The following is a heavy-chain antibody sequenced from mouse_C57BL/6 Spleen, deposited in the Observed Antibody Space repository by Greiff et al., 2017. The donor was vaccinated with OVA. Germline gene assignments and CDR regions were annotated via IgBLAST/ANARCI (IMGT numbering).Heavy chain of an antibody. V-gene: IGHV1-22*01. J-gene: IGHJ1*03. CDR3: ARSHYSNYRYFDV. CDR2: INPNNGGT. D-gene: IGHD2-5*01. CDR1: GYTFTDYN. Sequence: VQLKQSGPELVKPGASVKMSCKASGYTFTDYNMHWVKQSHGKSLEWIGYINPNNGGTSYNQKFKGKATLTVNKSSSAAYMELRSLTSEDSAVYYCARSHYSNYRYFDVWGTGTTVTVSS.